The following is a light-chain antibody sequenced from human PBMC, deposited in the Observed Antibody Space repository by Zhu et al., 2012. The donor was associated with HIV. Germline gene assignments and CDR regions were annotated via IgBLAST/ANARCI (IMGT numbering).Light chain of an antibody. Sequence: EIVLTQSPGTLSLSPGERATLSCRASQTVAKDYLAWYQKKVGQPPRLLTYGASTRATGIPDRFSGSGSGTDFTLTISRLEPEDFAVYYCQQYGRSPLTFGGGTRVEDQT. CDR3: QQYGRSPLT. V-gene: IGKV3-20*01. J-gene: IGKJ4*01. CDR2: GAS. CDR1: QTVAKDY.